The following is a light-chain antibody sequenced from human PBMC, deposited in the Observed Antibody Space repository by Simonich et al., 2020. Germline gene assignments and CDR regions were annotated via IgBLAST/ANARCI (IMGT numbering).Light chain of an antibody. J-gene: IGKJ5*01. Sequence: EIVLTQSPVTLSLSPGERATLSCRASQSVSSYLAWYQQTPGQAPRLLIYDASNRATGSPARFSGSGSGTDFTLTISSLEPEDFAVYYCQQRSNWPITFGQGTRLEIK. CDR2: DAS. CDR3: QQRSNWPIT. V-gene: IGKV3-11*01. CDR1: QSVSSY.